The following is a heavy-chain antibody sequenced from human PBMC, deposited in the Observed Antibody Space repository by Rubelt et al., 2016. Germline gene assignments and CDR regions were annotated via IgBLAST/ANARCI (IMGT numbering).Heavy chain of an antibody. CDR1: GFTFSSYA. J-gene: IGHJ6*02. CDR2: VSDGGVIR. V-gene: IGHV3-23*04. CDR3: AKPINRWTRYGLDV. D-gene: IGHD1-14*01. Sequence: DVQLVESGGALVQPGGSLRLSCAASGFTFSSYAMSWVRQAPGKGLEWLSSVSDGGVIRYYADSVKGRFTICRGNSKNTLSLQMKSLRDEDTAVYYCAKPINRWTRYGLDVWGQGTTVTVSS.